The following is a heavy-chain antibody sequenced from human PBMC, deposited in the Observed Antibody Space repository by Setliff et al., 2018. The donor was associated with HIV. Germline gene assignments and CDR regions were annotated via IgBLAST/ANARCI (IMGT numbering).Heavy chain of an antibody. Sequence: PGGSLRLSCAASGFTFKSYSINWVRQAPGQGLEWVSSISSSSSYIYYADSVKGRFTISRDNAKNSLFLQMNSLRAEDTAVYYCTTDLAHLGYGAVIAALGHAFDIWGQGTMVTVSS. CDR3: TTDLAHLGYGAVIAALGHAFDI. V-gene: IGHV3-21*03. J-gene: IGHJ3*02. CDR2: ISSSSSYI. D-gene: IGHD6-6*01. CDR1: GFTFKSYS.